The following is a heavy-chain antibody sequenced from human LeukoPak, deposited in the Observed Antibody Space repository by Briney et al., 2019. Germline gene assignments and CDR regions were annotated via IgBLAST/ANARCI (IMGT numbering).Heavy chain of an antibody. Sequence: GASVKVSCKASGYTFTSYDINWVRQATGQGLEWMGWMNPNSGNTGYAQKFQSRVTITRNTSISTAYMELSSLRSEDTAVYYCARGGHCSSTSCYRSEFDPWGQGTLVTVSS. V-gene: IGHV1-8*03. CDR3: ARGGHCSSTSCYRSEFDP. D-gene: IGHD2-2*01. J-gene: IGHJ5*02. CDR2: MNPNSGNT. CDR1: GYTFTSYD.